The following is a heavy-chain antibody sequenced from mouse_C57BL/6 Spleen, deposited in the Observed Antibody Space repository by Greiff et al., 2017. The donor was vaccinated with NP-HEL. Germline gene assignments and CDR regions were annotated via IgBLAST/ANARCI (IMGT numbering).Heavy chain of an antibody. CDR3: ASVGSSYLGYYFDY. Sequence: VQLQQSGAELVRPGASVKLSCKASGYTFTDYYINWVKQRPGQGLEWIARIYPGSGNTYYNEKFKGKATLTAEKSSSTAYMQLSSLTSEDSAVYFCASVGSSYLGYYFDYWGQGTTLTVSS. CDR2: IYPGSGNT. J-gene: IGHJ2*01. D-gene: IGHD1-1*01. CDR1: GYTFTDYY. V-gene: IGHV1-76*01.